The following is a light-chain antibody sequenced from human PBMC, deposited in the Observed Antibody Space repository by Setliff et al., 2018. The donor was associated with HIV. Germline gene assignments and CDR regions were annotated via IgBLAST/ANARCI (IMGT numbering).Light chain of an antibody. V-gene: IGLV2-23*01. CDR3: CSNTGSNTYV. J-gene: IGLJ1*01. CDR1: SSDVGRYNL. CDR2: QAT. Sequence: QSALTQPPSASGSPGQSVTISCTGTSSDVGRYNLVSWYQQHPGKAPKLMIYQATKRPSGVSNRFSGPKSGNTASLTISGLQAEDEADYYCCSNTGSNTYVFGTGTKV.